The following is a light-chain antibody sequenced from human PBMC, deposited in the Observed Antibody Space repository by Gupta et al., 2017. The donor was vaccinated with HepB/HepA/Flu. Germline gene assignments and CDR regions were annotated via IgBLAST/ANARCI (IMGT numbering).Light chain of an antibody. J-gene: IGLJ3*02. V-gene: IGLV3-21*03. CDR3: QVWDTTTDHWV. CDR1: NIGSKS. Sequence: SYVLTQPPSLSVAPGKAARIPCGGNNIGSKSVHWCQQKPGQAPVLVVYDDSDRPSGIPERLSGSNSGNTATLTISRVEAGDEADYYCQVWDTTTDHWVFGGGTKLTVL. CDR2: DDS.